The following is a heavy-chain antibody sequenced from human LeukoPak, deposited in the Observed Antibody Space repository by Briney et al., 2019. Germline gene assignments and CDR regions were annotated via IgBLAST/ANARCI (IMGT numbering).Heavy chain of an antibody. CDR2: IRQDGSEQ. CDR3: ATLTRGGTWCH. D-gene: IGHD6-13*01. J-gene: IGHJ4*02. Sequence: GGSLRLSCAASGFTFSNYWMMWVRQAPGKGLDWVANIRQDGSEQNYVDSVKGRFTISRDNAKKSLYLQMNSLRAEDMALYYCATLTRGGTWCHWGQGTLVTVSS. V-gene: IGHV3-7*01. CDR1: GFTFSNYW.